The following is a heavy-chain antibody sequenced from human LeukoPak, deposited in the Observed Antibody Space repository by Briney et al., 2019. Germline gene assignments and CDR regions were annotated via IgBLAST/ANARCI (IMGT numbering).Heavy chain of an antibody. D-gene: IGHD6-19*01. CDR1: GGSICSYY. V-gene: IGHV4-59*01. CDR2: IYYSGST. J-gene: IGHJ4*02. Sequence: SETLCLTCTVSGGSICSYYWSWIRQPPGKGLEWIGYIYYSGSTNYNPSLKSRVTISVDTSKNQFSLKLSSVTAADTAVYYCASQIAVAGFDYWGQGTLVTVSS. CDR3: ASQIAVAGFDY.